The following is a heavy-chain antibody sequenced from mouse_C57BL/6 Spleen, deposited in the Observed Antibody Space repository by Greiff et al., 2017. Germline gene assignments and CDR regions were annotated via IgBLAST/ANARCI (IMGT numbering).Heavy chain of an antibody. CDR3: ARADYSNYGAMDY. Sequence: VQLQQSGPELVKPGASVKISCKASGYTFTDYYMNWVKQSHGKSLEWIGDINPNNGGTSYNQKFKGKATLTVDKSSSTAYMELRSLTSEDSAVYYCARADYSNYGAMDYWGQGTSVTVSS. V-gene: IGHV1-26*01. CDR1: GYTFTDYY. CDR2: INPNNGGT. J-gene: IGHJ4*01. D-gene: IGHD2-5*01.